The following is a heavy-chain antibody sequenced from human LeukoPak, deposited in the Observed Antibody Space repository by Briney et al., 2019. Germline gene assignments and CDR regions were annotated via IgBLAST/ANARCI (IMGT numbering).Heavy chain of an antibody. D-gene: IGHD6-19*01. CDR2: ISGSGGST. V-gene: IGHV3-23*01. CDR3: ARSYTTGYSSGWYTFDY. Sequence: SGGSLRLSCAASGFTFSSYAMSWVRQAPGKGLEWVSAISGSGGSTYYADSVKGRFTISRDNSKNTLYLQMNSLRAEDTAVYYCARSYTTGYSSGWYTFDYWGQGTLVTVSS. CDR1: GFTFSSYA. J-gene: IGHJ4*02.